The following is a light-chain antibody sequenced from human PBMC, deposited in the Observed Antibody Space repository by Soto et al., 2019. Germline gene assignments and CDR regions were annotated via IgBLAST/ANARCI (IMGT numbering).Light chain of an antibody. CDR1: QGISSY. Sequence: AIRMTQTPSSLSASTGDRVTITCRASQGISSYLAWYQQKPGKAPKLLIYAASTLQSGVPSRFSGGGSGTDFTLTISSLQPEDFATYYCQQVNVYPSTFGGGTKVDIK. CDR3: QQVNVYPST. J-gene: IGKJ4*01. V-gene: IGKV1-8*01. CDR2: AAS.